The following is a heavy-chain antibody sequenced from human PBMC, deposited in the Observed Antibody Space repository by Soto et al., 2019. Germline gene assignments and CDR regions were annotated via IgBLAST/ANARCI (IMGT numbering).Heavy chain of an antibody. V-gene: IGHV1-18*01. Sequence: QVQLVQSGAEVKKPGASVKVSCKASGYTFTSYGISWVRQAPGQGLEWMGWISAYNGNTNYAQKLQGRVTMTTDTSTSTAYMELRSRRSDDTAVYYCARDRGYCSGGSCYSVHYYYGMDVWGQGTTVTVSS. D-gene: IGHD2-15*01. CDR2: ISAYNGNT. CDR3: ARDRGYCSGGSCYSVHYYYGMDV. CDR1: GYTFTSYG. J-gene: IGHJ6*02.